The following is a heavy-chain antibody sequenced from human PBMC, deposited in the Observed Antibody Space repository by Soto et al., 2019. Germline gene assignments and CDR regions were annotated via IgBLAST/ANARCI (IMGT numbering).Heavy chain of an antibody. CDR1: GDSVSSNSAA. CDR3: ARDVERQAVAGYDY. Sequence: SQTLSLTCAISGDSVSSNSAAGNWIRQSPSRGLEWLGRTYYRSKWYNDYAVSVKSRITINPDTSKNQFSLQLNSVTPEDTAVYYCARDVERQAVAGYDYWGQGTLVTVSS. J-gene: IGHJ4*02. D-gene: IGHD6-19*01. CDR2: TYYRSKWYN. V-gene: IGHV6-1*01.